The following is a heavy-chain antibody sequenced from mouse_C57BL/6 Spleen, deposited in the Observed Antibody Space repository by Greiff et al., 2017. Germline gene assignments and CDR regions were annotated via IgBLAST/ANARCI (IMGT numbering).Heavy chain of an antibody. CDR2: ISYDGSN. D-gene: IGHD2-5*01. Sequence: EVQLQESGPGLVKPSQSLSLTCSVTGYSITSGYYWNWIRQFPGNKLEWMGYISYDGSNNYNPSLKNRISITRDTSKNQFFLKLNSVTTEDTATYYCARATYYSNPFDYWGQGTTLTVSS. V-gene: IGHV3-6*01. J-gene: IGHJ2*01. CDR3: ARATYYSNPFDY. CDR1: GYSITSGYY.